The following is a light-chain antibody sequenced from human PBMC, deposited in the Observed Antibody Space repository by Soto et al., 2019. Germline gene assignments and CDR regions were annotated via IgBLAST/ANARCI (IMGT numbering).Light chain of an antibody. V-gene: IGLV2-23*01. J-gene: IGLJ3*02. CDR1: SSDVGGYNL. Sequence: QSALTQPASVSGSPGQSITISCSGNSSDVGGYNLVSWYQHHPGKAPKVLIYEDTKGPSTLSNLFAASKSGKTASLTISGLQAEDEADYYCCSYAGSSTVVCGGGTKLTVL. CDR3: CSYAGSSTVV. CDR2: EDT.